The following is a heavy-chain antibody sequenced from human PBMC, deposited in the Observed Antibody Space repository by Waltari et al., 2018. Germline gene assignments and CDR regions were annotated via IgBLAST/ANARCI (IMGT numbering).Heavy chain of an antibody. J-gene: IGHJ4*02. CDR3: AIQCGGGCYQDY. CDR2: VRSDGSNA. CDR1: GFPFSSYG. Sequence: QVQLVESGGGVVQPGGSLRLSCAASGFPFSSYGMHWVRQAPGKGLEWVACVRSDGSNAYYAESVKGRFTSSRDKSKNKLYLQMNSLRVEDTAVYYCAIQCGGGCYQDYWGQGTLVTVSS. V-gene: IGHV3-30*02. D-gene: IGHD2-21*01.